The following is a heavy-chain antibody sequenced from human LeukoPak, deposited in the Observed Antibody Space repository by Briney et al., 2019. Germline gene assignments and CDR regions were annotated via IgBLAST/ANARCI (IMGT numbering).Heavy chain of an antibody. Sequence: SETLSLTCTVSGGSISSYYWSWIRQPAGKGLEWIGRIYTSGSTNYNPSLKGRVTMSVDTSKNQFSLKLSSVTAADTAVYYCARVLVVPAARYYYYYMDVWGKGTTVTVSS. D-gene: IGHD2-2*01. CDR2: IYTSGST. J-gene: IGHJ6*03. CDR1: GGSISSYY. V-gene: IGHV4-4*07. CDR3: ARVLVVPAARYYYYYMDV.